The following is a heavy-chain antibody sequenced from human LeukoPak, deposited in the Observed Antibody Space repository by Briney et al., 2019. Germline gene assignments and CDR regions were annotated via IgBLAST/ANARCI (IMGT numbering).Heavy chain of an antibody. V-gene: IGHV4-59*01. CDR3: ARGKVAGEINWFDP. CDR2: IYYSGST. D-gene: IGHD2-15*01. Sequence: SETLSLTCTVSGGSISSYYWSWIRQPPGKGLEWIGYIYYSGSTNYNPSLKSRVTISVDTSKNQFSLKLSSVTAADTAVYYCARGKVAGEINWFDPWGQGTLVTVSS. J-gene: IGHJ5*02. CDR1: GGSISSYY.